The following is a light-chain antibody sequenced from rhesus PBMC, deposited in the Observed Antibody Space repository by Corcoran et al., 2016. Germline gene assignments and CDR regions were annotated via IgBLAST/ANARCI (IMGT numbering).Light chain of an antibody. CDR2: KAS. V-gene: IGKV1-22*01. CDR3: RPYCISPLT. CDR1: QSISSW. J-gene: IGKJ4*01. Sequence: DIQTTQSPSSLSASVGDTVTITCRASQSISSWLAWYQPKPGTAPKLLNYKASDLQSGVPSRFSGSGAGTDFTLTISSLQSEDFATSYCRPYCISPLTFGGGTKVELK.